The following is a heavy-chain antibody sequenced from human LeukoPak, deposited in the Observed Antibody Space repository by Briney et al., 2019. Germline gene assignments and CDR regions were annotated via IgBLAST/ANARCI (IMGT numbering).Heavy chain of an antibody. V-gene: IGHV3-30-3*02. CDR1: GFTFSSYA. D-gene: IGHD5-12*01. CDR2: ISFDGSNK. Sequence: GGSLRLSCAASGFTFSSYAMHWVRQAPGKGLEWVTLISFDGSNKYYADSVKGRFTISRDNSKNTLYLQMNGLSAEDTAVYYCAKLRGYIYGEVDSWGQGTLVTVSS. J-gene: IGHJ5*01. CDR3: AKLRGYIYGEVDS.